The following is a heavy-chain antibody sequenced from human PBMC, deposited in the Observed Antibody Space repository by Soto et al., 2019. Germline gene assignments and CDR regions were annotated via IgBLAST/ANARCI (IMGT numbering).Heavy chain of an antibody. D-gene: IGHD2-15*01. CDR1: GFTFSSYW. V-gene: IGHV3-7*03. Sequence: GGSLRLSCAASGFTFSSYWMSWVRQAPGKGLEWVANIKQDGSEKYYVDSVKGRFTISRDNSKNTLYLQMNSLRAEDTAVYYCAKGAYCSGGSCYEGNWFDPWGQGTLVTVSS. CDR2: IKQDGSEK. J-gene: IGHJ5*02. CDR3: AKGAYCSGGSCYEGNWFDP.